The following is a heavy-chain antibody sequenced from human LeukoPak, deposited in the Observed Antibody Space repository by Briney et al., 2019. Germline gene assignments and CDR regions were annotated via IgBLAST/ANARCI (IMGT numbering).Heavy chain of an antibody. CDR2: IGTAGDT. D-gene: IGHD5-12*01. V-gene: IGHV3-13*01. CDR1: GFTFSSYD. CDR3: ARVDAQVATYDAFDI. J-gene: IGHJ3*02. Sequence: GGSLRLSCAASGFTFSSYDMHWVRQATGKGLEWVSAIGTAGDTYYPGSVKGRFTISRENAKNSLYLQMNSLRAGDTAVYYCARVDAQVATYDAFDIWGQGTMVTVSS.